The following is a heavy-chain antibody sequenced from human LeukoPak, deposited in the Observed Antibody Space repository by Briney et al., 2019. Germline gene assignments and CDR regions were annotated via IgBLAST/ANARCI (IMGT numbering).Heavy chain of an antibody. CDR3: ANAPPVELASQNFDY. D-gene: IGHD5-24*01. Sequence: GSLRLFCVSPEFTFIIYVMSWVRQGPVKGLEFVSGISASGGSAYYAASVTGRFTVSRDNSKTPLYLKMNSLSAEDTAVYYCANAPPVELASQNFDYWGQGTPVTVSS. CDR1: EFTFIIYV. J-gene: IGHJ4*02. CDR2: ISASGGSA. V-gene: IGHV3-23*01.